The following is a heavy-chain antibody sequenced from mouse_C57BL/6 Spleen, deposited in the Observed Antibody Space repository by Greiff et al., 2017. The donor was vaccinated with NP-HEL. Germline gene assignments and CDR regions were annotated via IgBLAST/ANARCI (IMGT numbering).Heavy chain of an antibody. J-gene: IGHJ3*01. CDR2: IDPENGDT. Sequence: EVQLQQSGAELVRPGASVKLSCTASGFNIKDDYMHWVKQRPEQGLEWIGWIDPENGDTEYASKFQGKAPITADTSSNTAYLQLSSLTSEDTAVYYCTTYGSWFAYWGQGTLVTVSA. CDR1: GFNIKDDY. D-gene: IGHD1-1*01. V-gene: IGHV14-4*01. CDR3: TTYGSWFAY.